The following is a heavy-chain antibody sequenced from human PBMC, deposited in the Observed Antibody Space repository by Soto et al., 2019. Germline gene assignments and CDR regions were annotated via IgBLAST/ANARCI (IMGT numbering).Heavy chain of an antibody. CDR1: GGTFSSYA. J-gene: IGHJ6*02. CDR3: ARRRYCSGGSCYSGYYYYYGMDV. CDR2: IIPIFGTA. V-gene: IGHV1-69*01. D-gene: IGHD2-15*01. Sequence: QVQLVQSGAEVKKPGSSVKVSCKASGGTFSSYAISWVRQAPGQGLEWMGGIIPIFGTANYAQKFKGRVTITADESTSTAYMELSSLRSEDTAVYYCARRRYCSGGSCYSGYYYYYGMDVWGQGTTVTVSS.